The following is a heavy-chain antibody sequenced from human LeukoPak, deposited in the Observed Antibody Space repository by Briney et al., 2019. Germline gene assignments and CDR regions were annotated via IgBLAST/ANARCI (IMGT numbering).Heavy chain of an antibody. J-gene: IGHJ4*02. D-gene: IGHD4-17*01. CDR2: IYYSGST. CDR1: GGSISSGGYY. V-gene: IGHV4-31*03. CDR3: ARVLVGTVTTLRYFDY. Sequence: PSETLSLTCTVSGGSISSGGYYWSWIRQHPGKGLEWIGYIYYSGSTYYNPSLKSRVTISVDTSKNQFSLKLSSVTAADTAVYYCARVLVGTVTTLRYFDYWGQGTLVTVSS.